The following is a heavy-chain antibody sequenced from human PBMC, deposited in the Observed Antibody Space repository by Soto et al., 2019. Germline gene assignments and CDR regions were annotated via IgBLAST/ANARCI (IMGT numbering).Heavy chain of an antibody. V-gene: IGHV3-30-3*01. CDR2: ISYDGSNK. CDR1: GFTFSSYA. Sequence: GGSLRLSCAASGFTFSSYAMHWVRQAPGKGLEWVAVISYDGSNKYYADSVKGRFTISRDNSKNTLYLQMNSLRAEDTAVYYCARDIYSMQGSSWYGRDYWGQGTLVTVSS. CDR3: ARDIYSMQGSSWYGRDY. J-gene: IGHJ4*02. D-gene: IGHD6-13*01.